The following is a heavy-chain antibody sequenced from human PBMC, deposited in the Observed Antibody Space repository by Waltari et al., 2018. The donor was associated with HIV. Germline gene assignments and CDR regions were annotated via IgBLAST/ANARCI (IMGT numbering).Heavy chain of an antibody. D-gene: IGHD2-2*01. Sequence: QVQLVQSGAEVKKPGSSVKVSCKASGDTFSSYAISWVRQAPGQGLEWMGGIIPIFGTANYAQKFQGRVTITADKSTSTAYMELSSLRSEDTAVYYCARGILAGTSCPFDYWGQGTLVTVSS. CDR1: GDTFSSYA. V-gene: IGHV1-69*06. J-gene: IGHJ4*02. CDR2: IIPIFGTA. CDR3: ARGILAGTSCPFDY.